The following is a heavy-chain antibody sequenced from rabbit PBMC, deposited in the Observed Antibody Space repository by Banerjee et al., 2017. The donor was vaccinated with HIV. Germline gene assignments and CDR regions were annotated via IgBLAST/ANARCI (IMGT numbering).Heavy chain of an antibody. J-gene: IGHJ4*01. D-gene: IGHD2-1*01. CDR3: ARDRALGVNGVYGL. Sequence: QSLEESGGGLVKPGASLTLTCKASGFSFSSGYDMCWVRQAPGKGLEWIGCIYSGDGNTYHASWAKGRFTISKTSSTTGTLQMTSLTVADTATYFCARDRALGVNGVYGLWGPGTLVTVS. V-gene: IGHV1S40*01. CDR2: IYSGDGNT. CDR1: GFSFSSGYD.